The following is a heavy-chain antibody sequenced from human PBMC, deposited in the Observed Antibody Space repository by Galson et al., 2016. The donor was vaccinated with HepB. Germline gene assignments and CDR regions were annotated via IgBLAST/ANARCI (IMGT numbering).Heavy chain of an antibody. CDR2: ISGGGVST. Sequence: SLRLSCAASGFTFSSYAMNWVRQAPGKGLQWVSGISGGGVSTHYADSVKGRFTISRDNSKNTLYLQMNSLRAEDTAVYYCAKGRYCGGDCYSFDYWGQGTLVTVSS. CDR3: AKGRYCGGDCYSFDY. V-gene: IGHV3-23*01. D-gene: IGHD2-21*02. J-gene: IGHJ4*02. CDR1: GFTFSSYA.